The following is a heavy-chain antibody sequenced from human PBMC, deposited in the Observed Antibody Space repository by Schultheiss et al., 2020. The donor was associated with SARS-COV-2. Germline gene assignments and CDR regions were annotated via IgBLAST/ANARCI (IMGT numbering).Heavy chain of an antibody. D-gene: IGHD2-8*02. CDR2: IYTSGST. CDR3: ARGSYRWGSYYYFDY. J-gene: IGHJ4*02. CDR1: GGSISSYY. Sequence: GSLRLSCTVSGGSISSYYWSWIRQPAGKGLEWIGRIYTSGSTNYNPSLKSRVTMSVDTSKNQFSLKLSSVTAADTAVYYCARGSYRWGSYYYFDYWGQGTLVTVSS. V-gene: IGHV4-4*07.